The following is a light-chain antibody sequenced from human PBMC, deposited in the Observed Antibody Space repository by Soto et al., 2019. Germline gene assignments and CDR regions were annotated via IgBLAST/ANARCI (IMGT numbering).Light chain of an antibody. CDR2: DVS. Sequence: QSVLTQPASVSGSPGQSITLSCTGTSSDVGGNHVSWYQQHPGKAPKLIIYDVSNRPSRISNRFSGSKSDNTASLTFSGLQADDEADYYCSSHTSTSRYVFGTGTKVTVL. J-gene: IGLJ1*01. CDR3: SSHTSTSRYV. CDR1: SSDVGGNH. V-gene: IGLV2-14*03.